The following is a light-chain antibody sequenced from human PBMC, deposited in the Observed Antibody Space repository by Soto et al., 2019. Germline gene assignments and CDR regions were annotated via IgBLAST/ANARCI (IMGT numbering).Light chain of an antibody. Sequence: DIQMTQSPSSLSASVGDRVTISCRASQGISSYLAWYQQKPGQAPRLLIYAASSLQSGVSFRFTGSGSGTDFTLTISSLQPEDVATYYCQNYNWSPFTFGPGTKVYIK. CDR1: QGISSY. CDR2: AAS. J-gene: IGKJ3*01. V-gene: IGKV1-27*01. CDR3: QNYNWSPFT.